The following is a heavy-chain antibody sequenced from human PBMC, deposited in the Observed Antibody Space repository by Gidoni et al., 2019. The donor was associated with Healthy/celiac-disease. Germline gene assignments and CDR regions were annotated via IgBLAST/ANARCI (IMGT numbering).Heavy chain of an antibody. CDR1: GFTFSSYS. J-gene: IGHJ4*02. Sequence: EVQLVESGGGLVKPGGSLRLSCEASGFTFSSYSMNWVRQAPGKGLEWVSSISSSSSYIYYADSVKGRFTISRDNAKNSLYLQMNSLRAEDTAVYYCARVERWLQFSFDYWGQGTLVTVSS. CDR3: ARVERWLQFSFDY. D-gene: IGHD5-12*01. CDR2: ISSSSSYI. V-gene: IGHV3-21*01.